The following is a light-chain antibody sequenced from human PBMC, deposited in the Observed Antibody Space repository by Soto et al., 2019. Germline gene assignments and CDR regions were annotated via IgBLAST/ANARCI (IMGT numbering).Light chain of an antibody. CDR2: GAS. Sequence: EIVMPPSPDTLSVPPVERAQVYCRSSQSVSSNLAWYQQKPGQALSLLIYGASTRATGIPDRFSGSGSGTEFTLTISTLQSEDFAVYYCQQHNHWPPITFGQGTQLEIK. CDR1: QSVSSN. CDR3: QQHNHWPPIT. V-gene: IGKV3-15*01. J-gene: IGKJ5*01.